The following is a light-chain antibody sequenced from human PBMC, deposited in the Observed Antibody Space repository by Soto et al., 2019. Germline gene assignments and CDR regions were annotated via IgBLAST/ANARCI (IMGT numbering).Light chain of an antibody. CDR2: AIS. J-gene: IGKJ1*01. CDR1: QSVTTY. CDR3: QQGYSTPWT. Sequence: DIQMTQSPSSLSASVGDRVTITCRASQSVTTYLHWYQQKAGEAPKLMIYAISNLQSGVSSRFSGSGSGTDFSLTTNTLQPEDFATYYCQQGYSTPWTFGQGTKVDIK. V-gene: IGKV1-39*01.